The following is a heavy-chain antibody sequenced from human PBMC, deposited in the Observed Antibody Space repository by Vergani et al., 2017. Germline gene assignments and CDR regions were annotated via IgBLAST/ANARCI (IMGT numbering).Heavy chain of an antibody. CDR3: ARVGCSSTSCYETRPQTAFDV. CDR1: GGPFSSYA. J-gene: IGHJ3*01. D-gene: IGHD2-2*01. Sequence: QVQLVQSGAEVKKPGSSVKVPCKASGGPFSSYAISWVRQAPGQGLEWMGGIIPIFGTANYAQTFQGRVTITADESTSTAYMALSSLRPEDTAVYYCARVGCSSTSCYETRPQTAFDVWGKGTMVTVSS. V-gene: IGHV1-69*01. CDR2: IIPIFGTA.